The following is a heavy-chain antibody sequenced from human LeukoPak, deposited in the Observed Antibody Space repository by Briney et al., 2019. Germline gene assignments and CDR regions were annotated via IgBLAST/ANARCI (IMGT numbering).Heavy chain of an antibody. CDR3: ARLGPRSPRVDY. D-gene: IGHD3/OR15-3a*01. V-gene: IGHV4-34*01. J-gene: IGHJ4*02. Sequence: SETLSLTCAVYGGSFSGYYWSWIRQPPGKGLEGIGEINHSGSTNYNPSLKSRVTISVDTSKNQFSLKLSSVTAADTAVYYCARLGPRSPRVDYWGQGTLVTVSS. CDR2: INHSGST. CDR1: GGSFSGYY.